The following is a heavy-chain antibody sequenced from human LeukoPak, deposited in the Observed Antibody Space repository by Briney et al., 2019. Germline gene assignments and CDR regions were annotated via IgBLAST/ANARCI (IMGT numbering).Heavy chain of an antibody. J-gene: IGHJ4*02. Sequence: PGGSLRLSCAASGFTFSSYAMSWVRQAPGKGLEWVSAISGSGGSTYYADSVKGRFTISRDNSKNTLYLQMNSLRAEDTAVYYCAKDVPYRTKAPSVADYWGQGTLVTVSS. D-gene: IGHD1-7*01. CDR2: ISGSGGST. V-gene: IGHV3-23*01. CDR1: GFTFSSYA. CDR3: AKDVPYRTKAPSVADY.